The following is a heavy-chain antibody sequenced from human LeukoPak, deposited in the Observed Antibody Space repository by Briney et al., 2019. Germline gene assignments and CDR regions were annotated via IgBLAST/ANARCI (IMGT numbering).Heavy chain of an antibody. CDR1: GFTFSSYA. D-gene: IGHD1-26*01. V-gene: IGHV3-23*01. J-gene: IGHJ4*02. Sequence: GGSLRLSCAASGFTFSSYAMNWVRQAPGQGLEWVPAVSGSGGSTYHTDSVKGRSTISRDNSKNTLYLQMNSLRAEDTAVYYCTKGRYSGSLERGFDYWGQGTLVTVSS. CDR2: VSGSGGST. CDR3: TKGRYSGSLERGFDY.